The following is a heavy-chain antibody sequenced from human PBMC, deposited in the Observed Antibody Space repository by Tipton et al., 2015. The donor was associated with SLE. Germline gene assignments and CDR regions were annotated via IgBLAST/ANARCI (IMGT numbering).Heavy chain of an antibody. CDR1: DGSSSSSDYY. Sequence: GLVKPSETLSLTCSVSDGSSSSSDYYWGWIRQPPGKGLEWIGSIYYSGITYYNPSLKSRLTISVDTSKNQFSLKLNSVTAADTAVYYCARDQGCGYDCYSYFQRWGQGTLVTVSS. CDR2: IYYSGIT. CDR3: ARDQGCGYDCYSYFQR. V-gene: IGHV4-39*07. D-gene: IGHD2-21*01. J-gene: IGHJ1*01.